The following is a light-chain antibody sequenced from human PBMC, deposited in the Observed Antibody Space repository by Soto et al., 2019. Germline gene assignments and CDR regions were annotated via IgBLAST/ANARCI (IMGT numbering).Light chain of an antibody. CDR1: SSNIGAGYD. J-gene: IGLJ2*01. V-gene: IGLV1-40*01. CDR2: GNS. Sequence: QSVLTQPPSVSGAPGQRVTISCTGSSSNIGAGYDVHWYQQLRGTAPKLLIYGNSNRPSGVPDRFSGSKSGTSASLAITGLQAEDEADYYCQSYDSSRVVFGGGTQLTVL. CDR3: QSYDSSRVV.